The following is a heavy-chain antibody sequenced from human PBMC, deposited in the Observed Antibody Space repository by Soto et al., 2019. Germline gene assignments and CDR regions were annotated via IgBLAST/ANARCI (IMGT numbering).Heavy chain of an antibody. D-gene: IGHD3-9*01. J-gene: IGHJ6*02. Sequence: PGGSLRLSCAASGFTFSSYSMNWVRQAPGKGLEWVSSISSSSYIYYADSVKGRFTISRDNAKNSLYLQMNSLRAEDTAVYYCARAYDILTGYQNYYYYYGMDVWGQGTTVTVSS. CDR3: ARAYDILTGYQNYYYYYGMDV. CDR2: ISSSSYI. CDR1: GFTFSSYS. V-gene: IGHV3-21*01.